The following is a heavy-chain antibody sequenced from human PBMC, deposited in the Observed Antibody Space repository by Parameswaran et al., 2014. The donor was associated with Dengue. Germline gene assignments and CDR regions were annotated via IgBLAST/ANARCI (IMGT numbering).Heavy chain of an antibody. J-gene: IGHJ3*02. D-gene: IGHD2-15*01. V-gene: IGHV4-59*01. CDR2: IYYSGST. CDR1: GGSISSYY. Sequence: ASETLSLTCTVSGGSISSYYWSWIRQPPGKGLEWIGYIYYSGSTNYNPSLKSRVTISVDTSKNQFSLKLSSVTAADTAVYYCAREFRYCSGGSCYSGHAFDIWGQGTMVTVSS. CDR3: AREFRYCSGGSCYSGHAFDI.